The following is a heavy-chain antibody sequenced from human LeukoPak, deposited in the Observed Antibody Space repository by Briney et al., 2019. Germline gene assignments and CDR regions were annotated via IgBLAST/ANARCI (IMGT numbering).Heavy chain of an antibody. Sequence: PGGSLRLSCAASGFTFSSYGMHWVRQAPGKGLEWLAVIWYDGSNKYYADSVKGRFTISRDNSKNTLYLQMNSLRAEDTAVYYCAKDTSSGRSTADYWGQGTLVTVSS. J-gene: IGHJ4*02. D-gene: IGHD6-19*01. V-gene: IGHV3-33*06. CDR3: AKDTSSGRSTADY. CDR1: GFTFSSYG. CDR2: IWYDGSNK.